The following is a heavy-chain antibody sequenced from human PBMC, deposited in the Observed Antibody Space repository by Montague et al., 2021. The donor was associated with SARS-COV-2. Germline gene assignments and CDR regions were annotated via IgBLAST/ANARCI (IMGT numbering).Heavy chain of an antibody. CDR3: ARSRDWYLGN. D-gene: IGHD3-9*01. Sequence: SETLSLTCTVSGDSINSGGYFWGWIRQPPGKGLEWIASIHIGGTSYLNPSLKSRVTISIDSSKNQSSLTVTSVTAAATAVYFCARSRDWYLGNWGQGTLATVSS. CDR1: GDSINSGGYF. V-gene: IGHV4-39*07. J-gene: IGHJ4*02. CDR2: IHIGGTS.